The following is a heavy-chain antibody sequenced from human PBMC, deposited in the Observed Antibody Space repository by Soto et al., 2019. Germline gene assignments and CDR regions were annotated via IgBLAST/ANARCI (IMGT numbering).Heavy chain of an antibody. D-gene: IGHD3-3*01. CDR2: ISYDASNK. CDR1: GFTFSSYG. Sequence: QVQLVESGGGVVQPGRSLRLSCAASGFTFSSYGMHWVRQAPGKGLEWVAVISYDASNKYYADSVKGRFTISRDNSKNTLHLQMNSLRDEDTAVDYCAKEEGIVYWSSYAFDIWGQGTMVTVSS. V-gene: IGHV3-30*18. CDR3: AKEEGIVYWSSYAFDI. J-gene: IGHJ3*02.